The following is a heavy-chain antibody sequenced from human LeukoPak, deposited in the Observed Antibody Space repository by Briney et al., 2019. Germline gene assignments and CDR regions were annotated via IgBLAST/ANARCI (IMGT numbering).Heavy chain of an antibody. CDR3: ARSTGGGGHDS. CDR1: GYSIGSGHY. CDR2: VYHSGT. D-gene: IGHD4-23*01. V-gene: IGHV4-38-2*02. J-gene: IGHJ5*01. Sequence: SETLSLTCTVSGYSIGSGHYWAWVRQPPGKGLEWIGCVYHSGTYYKSSLTSRVTISMDTSKNQFSLKLTSVTAADSAFYYCARSTGGGGHDSWGQGTLVTVSS.